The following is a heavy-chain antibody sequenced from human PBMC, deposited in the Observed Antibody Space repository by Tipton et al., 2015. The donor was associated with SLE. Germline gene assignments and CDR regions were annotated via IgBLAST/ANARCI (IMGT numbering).Heavy chain of an antibody. Sequence: SLRLSCAASGFTFSSYAMSWVRQTPGKGLEWVANIKEDGSDKYYVDSVKGRFTISRDNAKNSLWLQMNSLRAEDTAIYYCARDGGSLEDYMDVWGKGTTVTVSS. CDR1: GFTFSSYA. J-gene: IGHJ6*03. D-gene: IGHD1-26*01. CDR2: IKEDGSDK. CDR3: ARDGGSLEDYMDV. V-gene: IGHV3-7*01.